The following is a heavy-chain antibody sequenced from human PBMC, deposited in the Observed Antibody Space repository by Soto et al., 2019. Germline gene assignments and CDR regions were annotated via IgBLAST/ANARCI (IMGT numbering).Heavy chain of an antibody. CDR2: ISGSGGST. V-gene: IGHV3-23*01. CDR1: GFTFSSYA. D-gene: IGHD3-10*01. Sequence: EVQLLESGGGLVQPGGSLRLSCAASGFTFSSYAMSWVRQAPGKGLEWVSAISGSGGSTYYADSVKGRFTISRDNSKNTLYLQMNSLRAEDTAVYYCAKASRITMVRGVDLDYWGQGTLVTVSS. J-gene: IGHJ4*02. CDR3: AKASRITMVRGVDLDY.